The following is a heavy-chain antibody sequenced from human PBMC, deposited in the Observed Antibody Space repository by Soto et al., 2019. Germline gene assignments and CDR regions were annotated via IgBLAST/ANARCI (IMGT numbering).Heavy chain of an antibody. CDR3: AKKFGYSSGWCDY. CDR2: ISGSGGST. V-gene: IGHV3-23*01. CDR1: GFTFSSYA. D-gene: IGHD6-19*01. J-gene: IGHJ4*02. Sequence: PGGSLRLACAASGFTFSSYAMSWVRQAPGKGLEWVSAISGSGGSTYYADSVKGRFTISRDNSKNTLYLQMNSLRAEDTAVYYCAKKFGYSSGWCDYWGQGTLVTVSS.